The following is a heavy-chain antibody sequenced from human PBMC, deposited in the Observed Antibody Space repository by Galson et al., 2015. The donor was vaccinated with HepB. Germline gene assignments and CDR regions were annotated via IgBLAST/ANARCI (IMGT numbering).Heavy chain of an antibody. CDR2: IYPGDSDT. CDR1: GYSFTNYW. V-gene: IGHV5-51*01. Sequence: QSGAEVKKPGESLKISCKGSGYSFTNYWIGWVRQMHGKGLEWMGLIYPGDSDTRYSPSLQGRVTISADKSISTAYLQWSSLKASDTAMYYCARTRGGAYESRYFDYWGLGTLVTVSS. D-gene: IGHD3-16*01. CDR3: ARTRGGAYESRYFDY. J-gene: IGHJ4*02.